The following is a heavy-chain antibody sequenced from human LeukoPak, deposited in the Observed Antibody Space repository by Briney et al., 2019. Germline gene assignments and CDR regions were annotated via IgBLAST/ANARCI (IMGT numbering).Heavy chain of an antibody. D-gene: IGHD1-26*01. Sequence: GGSLRLSCAASGFTFSSYAMHWVRQAPGKGLEWVAVKSYDGSNKYYADSVKGRFTISRDNSKNTLYLQMNSLRAEDTAVYYCARVIVGATLLAFDIWGQGTMVTVSS. CDR2: KSYDGSNK. CDR1: GFTFSSYA. V-gene: IGHV3-30*14. J-gene: IGHJ3*02. CDR3: ARVIVGATLLAFDI.